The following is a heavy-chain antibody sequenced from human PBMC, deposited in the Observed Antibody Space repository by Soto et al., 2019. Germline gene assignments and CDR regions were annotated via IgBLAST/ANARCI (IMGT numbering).Heavy chain of an antibody. J-gene: IGHJ6*02. V-gene: IGHV3-33*01. CDR2: IWYDGSNK. CDR1: GFTFSSYG. D-gene: IGHD2-15*01. Sequence: QVQLVESGGGVVQPGRSLRLSCAASGFTFSSYGMHWVRQAPGKGLEWVAVIWYDGSNKYYADSVKGRFTISRDNSKNXLYLQMNSLRAEDTAVYYCARGHASGGYYYYGMDVWGQGTTVTVSS. CDR3: ARGHASGGYYYYGMDV.